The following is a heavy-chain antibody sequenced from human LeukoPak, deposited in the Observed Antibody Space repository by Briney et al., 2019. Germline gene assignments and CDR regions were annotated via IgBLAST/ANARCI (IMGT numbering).Heavy chain of an antibody. J-gene: IGHJ4*02. Sequence: PAGSLRLSCAAYRFTFSNSAMNWVRQAPGMGLEWVSGISGSGGGTYYADSVKGRFTISRDNSKNTLYLQMNSLRAEDSAVYYCAKDRATSGDTSGFDYWGQGTLVTVSS. D-gene: IGHD3-22*01. CDR2: ISGSGGGT. V-gene: IGHV3-23*01. CDR1: RFTFSNSA. CDR3: AKDRATSGDTSGFDY.